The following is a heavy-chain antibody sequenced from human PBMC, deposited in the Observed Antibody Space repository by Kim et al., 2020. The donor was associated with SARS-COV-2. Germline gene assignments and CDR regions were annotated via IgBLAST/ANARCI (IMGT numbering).Heavy chain of an antibody. J-gene: IGHJ5*01. V-gene: IGHV1-8*01. CDR1: GYTLTSYD. CDR3: ARVRTSRGRRFDS. Sequence: ASEKVSCKASGYTLTSYDINWVRQATGQGLEWMAWMNPNNGNTGYEEKFQGRVTMTTNTSTNTAYMEVSGLTSEDTAVYYCARVRTSRGRRFDSWGQGTLVTVAT. CDR2: MNPNNGNT.